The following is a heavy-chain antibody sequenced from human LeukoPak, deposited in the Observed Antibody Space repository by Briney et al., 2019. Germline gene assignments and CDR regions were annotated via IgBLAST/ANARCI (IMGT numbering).Heavy chain of an antibody. CDR3: AQYDFGFDP. J-gene: IGHJ5*02. Sequence: SETLSPTCAVYGGSFSGYYWSWIRQPPGKGLEWIGEINHSGSTNYNPSLKSRVTISVDTSKNQFSLKLSSVTAADTAVYYCAQYDFGFDPWGQGTLVTVSS. V-gene: IGHV4-34*01. CDR2: INHSGST. CDR1: GGSFSGYY. D-gene: IGHD3-3*01.